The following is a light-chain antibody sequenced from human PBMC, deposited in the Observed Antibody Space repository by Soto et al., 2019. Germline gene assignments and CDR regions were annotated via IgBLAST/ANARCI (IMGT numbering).Light chain of an antibody. CDR2: DAS. Sequence: DIQMTQSPSTLSASVGDRVTITCRVSQSISSWLAWYQQKPGKAPKLLIYDASSLESGVPSRFSGSGSGTEFTLTISSLQPDDFATYYCQQYNRYTFGQGTKLEIK. V-gene: IGKV1-5*01. CDR3: QQYNRYT. CDR1: QSISSW. J-gene: IGKJ2*01.